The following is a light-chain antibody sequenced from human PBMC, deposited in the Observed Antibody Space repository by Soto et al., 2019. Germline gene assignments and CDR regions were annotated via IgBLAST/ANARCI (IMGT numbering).Light chain of an antibody. CDR1: NIGNKS. CDR3: QVWDSSRNRVV. J-gene: IGLJ2*01. Sequence: SYELTQPPSVSVAPGQTARLTCGGDNIGNKSVHWYQQRPGQAPILVVYDDSERPSGIPERFSGSNSGSAATLTISRVEAADEADFYCQVWDSSRNRVVFGGGTQLTVL. V-gene: IGLV3-21*02. CDR2: DDS.